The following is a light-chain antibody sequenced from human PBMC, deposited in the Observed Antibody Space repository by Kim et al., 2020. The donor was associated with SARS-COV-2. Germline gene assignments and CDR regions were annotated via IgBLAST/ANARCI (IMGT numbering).Light chain of an antibody. CDR2: KNK. CDR3: AAWDDSLNSYV. J-gene: IGLJ1*01. Sequence: ELTQPPSASGTTGQRVTISCSGSSSNIGSNFVCWYQQLPGTAPKVLIYKNKQRPSGVPDRFSGSKSGTSASLAISGLRSEDEADYFCAAWDDSLNSYVFGTGTKVTVL. CDR1: SSNIGSNF. V-gene: IGLV1-47*01.